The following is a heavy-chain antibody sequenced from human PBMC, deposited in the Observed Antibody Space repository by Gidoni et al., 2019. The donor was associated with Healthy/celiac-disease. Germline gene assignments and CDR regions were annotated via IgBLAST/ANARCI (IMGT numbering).Heavy chain of an antibody. CDR2: IYGADDK. J-gene: IGHJ4*02. Sequence: QITLKESGPTLVKPTQTRTLTCPSSGFPLSTSGVGVGWIRQPPGKALGWLALIYGADDKRYSPSLKSRLTITKDTSKIQVVLTLTNMDPVDTATYYCAHISIPYYDFWSVSHSLFDYCGQGTLVTVS. V-gene: IGHV2-5*02. D-gene: IGHD3-3*01. CDR1: GFPLSTSGVG. CDR3: AHISIPYYDFWSVSHSLFDY.